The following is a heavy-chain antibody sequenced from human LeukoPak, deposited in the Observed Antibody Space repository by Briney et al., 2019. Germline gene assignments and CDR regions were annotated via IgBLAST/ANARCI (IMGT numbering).Heavy chain of an antibody. CDR3: ARERRLLRGDAFDV. J-gene: IGHJ3*01. Sequence: SETVSLTCSVSGGSLNTYYWSWIRQPAGKGLEWIGRIYISGNTNYNPSLQSRVTMSVDTSKNQFSLKVSSVTAADTAVYYCARERRLLRGDAFDVWGQGTRVTVSS. D-gene: IGHD4-23*01. CDR1: GGSLNTYY. V-gene: IGHV4-4*07. CDR2: IYISGNT.